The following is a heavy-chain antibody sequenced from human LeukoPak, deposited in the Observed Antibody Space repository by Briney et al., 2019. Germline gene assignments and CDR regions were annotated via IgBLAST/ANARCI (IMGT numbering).Heavy chain of an antibody. CDR1: GFTFSTYG. J-gene: IGHJ4*02. CDR2: IRYDGGNK. CDR3: AKDPQKWESYFDY. D-gene: IGHD1-26*01. Sequence: GGSLRLSCAASGFTFSTYGMHWARQAPGKGLEWVAFIRYDGGNKYYADSVKGRFTISRDNSKNTLYLQMNSLRAEDTAVYYCAKDPQKWESYFDYWGQGTLVTVSS. V-gene: IGHV3-30*02.